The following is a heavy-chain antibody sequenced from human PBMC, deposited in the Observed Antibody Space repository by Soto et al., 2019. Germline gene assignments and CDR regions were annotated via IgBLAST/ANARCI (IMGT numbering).Heavy chain of an antibody. CDR2: IKQDGSEK. CDR1: GFTFSSYW. D-gene: IGHD3-3*01. V-gene: IGHV3-7*01. Sequence: EVQLVESGGGLVQPGGSLRLYCAASGFTFSSYWMSWVRQAPGKGLEWVANIKQDGSEKYYVDSVKGRFTISRDNAKNSLYLQMNSLRAEDTAVYYCARDHDFWSGYYTPWLDPLGQGTLVTVSS. J-gene: IGHJ5*02. CDR3: ARDHDFWSGYYTPWLDP.